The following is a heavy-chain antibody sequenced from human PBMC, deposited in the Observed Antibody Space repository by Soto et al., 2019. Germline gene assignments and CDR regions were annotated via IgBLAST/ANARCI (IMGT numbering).Heavy chain of an antibody. CDR1: GSTSRDYY. D-gene: IGHD3-9*01. CDR3: SREWPYYDTLTGKLDS. Sequence: GGSLTLSCAASGSTSRDYYMSWIGPAPEKLREWVAYTSISISYTNYADSVKGRFTICRDNGKNSLYLQMNSLIAEDTAVYYCSREWPYYDTLTGKLDSWGQGTLVTVSS. V-gene: IGHV3-11*06. CDR2: TSISISYT. J-gene: IGHJ4*02.